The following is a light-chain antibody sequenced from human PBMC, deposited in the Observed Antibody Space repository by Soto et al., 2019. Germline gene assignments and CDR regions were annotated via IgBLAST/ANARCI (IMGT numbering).Light chain of an antibody. CDR2: DAS. J-gene: IGKJ1*01. CDR1: QSVSSY. V-gene: IGKV3-11*01. CDR3: QQRSDWPTT. Sequence: EIVLTQSPATLSLSPGERATLSCRASQSVSSYLAWYQQKPGQAPRLLIYDASNRATGIPARFSGRGSGTEFTLTISSLEHEDFAVYYCQQRSDWPTTFGKGTEVEI.